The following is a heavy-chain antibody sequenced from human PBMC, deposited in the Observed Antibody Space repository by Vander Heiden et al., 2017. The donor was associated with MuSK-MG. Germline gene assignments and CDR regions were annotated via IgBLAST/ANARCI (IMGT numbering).Heavy chain of an antibody. CDR3: AHTRYSSFDY. D-gene: IGHD6-13*01. V-gene: IGHV2-5*01. Sequence: QITLKESGPTLVKPTQTLTLTCTFSGFSLSTSGVGVGWIRQPPGKALEWLALIYWNEEKRDSPSLKSRLTITKDTSKNQVVITMTKMDPVDTATYDGAHTRYSSFDYWGQGTMVTIYS. CDR1: GFSLSTSGVG. J-gene: IGHJ4*02. CDR2: IYWNEEK.